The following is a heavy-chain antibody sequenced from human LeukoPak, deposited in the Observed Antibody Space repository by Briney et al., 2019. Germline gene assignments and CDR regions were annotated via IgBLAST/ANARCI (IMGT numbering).Heavy chain of an antibody. D-gene: IGHD4-17*01. CDR2: ISSSSSTI. CDR1: GFTFSSSS. Sequence: GGSLRLSCAASGFTFSSSSMNWVRQAPGKGLEWVSYISSSSSTIYYADSVKGRFTISRDNAKNSLYLQMNSLRAEDTAVYYCARLTTVTANVFDYRGQGTLVTVSS. J-gene: IGHJ4*02. V-gene: IGHV3-48*04. CDR3: ARLTTVTANVFDY.